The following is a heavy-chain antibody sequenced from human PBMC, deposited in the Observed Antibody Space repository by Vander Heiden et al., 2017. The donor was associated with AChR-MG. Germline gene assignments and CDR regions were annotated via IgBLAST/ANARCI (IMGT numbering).Heavy chain of an antibody. CDR2: ISYDGSNK. CDR3: AKGIGSGSYYAYFDY. Sequence: QVQLVASGGGVVPPGRCLRLSCAASGFTFSGYGMHWVRQAPGKGLEWVAVISYDGSNKYYADSVKGRFTISRDNSKNTLYLQMNSLRAEDTAVYYCAKGIGSGSYYAYFDYWGQGTLVTVSS. V-gene: IGHV3-30*18. CDR1: GFTFSGYG. J-gene: IGHJ4*02. D-gene: IGHD3-10*01.